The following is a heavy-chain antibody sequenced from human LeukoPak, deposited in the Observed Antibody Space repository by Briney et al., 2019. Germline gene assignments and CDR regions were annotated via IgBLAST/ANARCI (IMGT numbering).Heavy chain of an antibody. CDR3: ASSGYMVTTYYYYYMDV. Sequence: SETLSLTCTVSGYSISSGYYWGWIRQPPGKGLEWIGSIYHSGSTYYNPSLKSRVTISVDTSKNQFSLKLSSVTAADTAVYYCASSGYMVTTYYYYYMDVWGKGTTVTVSS. CDR1: GYSISSGYY. CDR2: IYHSGST. J-gene: IGHJ6*03. V-gene: IGHV4-38-2*02. D-gene: IGHD2-21*02.